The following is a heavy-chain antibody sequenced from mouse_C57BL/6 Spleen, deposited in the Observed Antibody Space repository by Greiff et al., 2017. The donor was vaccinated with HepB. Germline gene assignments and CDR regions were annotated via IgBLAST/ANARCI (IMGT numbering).Heavy chain of an antibody. Sequence: QVQLKESGAELVKPGASVKLSCKASGYTFTEYTIHWVKQRPGQGLEWIGWINPGSGGIKYNEKFKDKATLTADKSSSTAYMELSRLTSDDSAVYFCARHEESNCPMDYWGQGTSVTVSS. V-gene: IGHV1-62-2*01. CDR3: ARHEESNCPMDY. CDR2: INPGSGGI. J-gene: IGHJ4*01. CDR1: GYTFTEYT. D-gene: IGHD2-5*01.